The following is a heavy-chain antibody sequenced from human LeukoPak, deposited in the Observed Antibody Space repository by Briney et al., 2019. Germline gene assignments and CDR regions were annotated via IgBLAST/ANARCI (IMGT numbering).Heavy chain of an antibody. CDR3: ARGEVPNTYCGGDCYFDY. J-gene: IGHJ4*02. CDR1: GYSFPSYG. CDR2: ISANNGNT. D-gene: IGHD2-21*01. Sequence: ASVKVSCKASGYSFPSYGISWVRQAPGQGLEWMGWISANNGNTYYTQKFQGRLTMTTDTSTSTAYMELRSLASDDTAVYYCARGEVPNTYCGGDCYFDYWGQETLVTVSS. V-gene: IGHV1-18*01.